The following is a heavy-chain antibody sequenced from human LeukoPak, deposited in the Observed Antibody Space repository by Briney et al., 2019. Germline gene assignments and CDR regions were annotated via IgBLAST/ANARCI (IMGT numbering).Heavy chain of an antibody. J-gene: IGHJ4*02. CDR2: IYYSGST. D-gene: IGHD6-19*01. Sequence: SETLSLTCTVSGGSISGYYWSWIRQPPGKGLEWMGYIYYSGSTNYNPSLKSRVTISVDTSKNQFSLKLSSVTAAATAVYYCAREQWLVPHYFDYWGQGTLVTVSS. CDR3: AREQWLVPHYFDY. V-gene: IGHV4-59*01. CDR1: GGSISGYY.